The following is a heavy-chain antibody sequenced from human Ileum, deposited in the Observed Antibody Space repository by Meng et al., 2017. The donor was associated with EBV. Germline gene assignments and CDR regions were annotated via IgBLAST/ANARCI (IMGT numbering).Heavy chain of an antibody. Sequence: HVLLVQSGTEVKKPGASVKVSCKASGYSVTSSAIHWVRQAPGQRLEWMGWVHAGNGDTKYSQNFQDRLTIARDTSANTAYMDLSSLRSEDTAVYYCARGHQTYHDYWGQGTLVTVSS. V-gene: IGHV1-3*01. J-gene: IGHJ4*02. CDR1: GYSVTSSA. D-gene: IGHD2-2*01. CDR2: VHAGNGDT. CDR3: ARGHQTYHDY.